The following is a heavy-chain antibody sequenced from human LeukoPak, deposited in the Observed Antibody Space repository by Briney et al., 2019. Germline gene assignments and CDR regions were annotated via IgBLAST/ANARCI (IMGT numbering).Heavy chain of an antibody. J-gene: IGHJ6*03. CDR3: ARDVHSYYYYMDV. CDR2: ISSSSSYI. Sequence: PGGSLRLSCAASGFTFSSYSMNRVRQAPGKGLEWVSSISSSSSYIYYADSVKGRFTISRDNAKNSLYLQMNSLRAEDTAVYYCARDVHSYYYYMDVWGKGTTVTVSS. V-gene: IGHV3-21*01. CDR1: GFTFSSYS.